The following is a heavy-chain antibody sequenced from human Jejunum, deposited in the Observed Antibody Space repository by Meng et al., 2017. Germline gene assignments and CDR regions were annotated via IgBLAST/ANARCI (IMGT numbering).Heavy chain of an antibody. J-gene: IGHJ4*02. CDR1: GGFSSIYW. CDR3: ARGWKYAWFN. CDR2: MHQSGSS. Sequence: HVQLQPSGPGLVGPSGALFLPGAVSGGFSSIYWWSGIGLPPGKGLEWIGEMHQSGSSNYNPSLKSRLTMSVDESKNHFSLKLNSVTAADTAVYYCARGWKYAWFNWGQGTLVTVSS. D-gene: IGHD1-7*01. V-gene: IGHV4-4*02.